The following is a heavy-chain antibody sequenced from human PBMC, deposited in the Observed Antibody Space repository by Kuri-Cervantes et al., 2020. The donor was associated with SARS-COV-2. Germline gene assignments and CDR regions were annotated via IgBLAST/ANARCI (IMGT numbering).Heavy chain of an antibody. D-gene: IGHD3-9*01. CDR1: GEAFSGYY. J-gene: IGHJ6*04. V-gene: IGHV4-34*01. CDR2: VNHRGDT. Sequence: SETLSLTCAFYGEAFSGYYCTWIRQSPGKGLEWIGEVNHRGDTNYNTSLMGRVFISVDKSNSQFSLRLTYVTAADTAVYHCARAYGLLRYIYYMDVWGKGTTVTVSS. CDR3: ARAYGLLRYIYYMDV.